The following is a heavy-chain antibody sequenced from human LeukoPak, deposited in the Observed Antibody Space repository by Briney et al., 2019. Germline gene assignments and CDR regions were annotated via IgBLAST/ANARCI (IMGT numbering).Heavy chain of an antibody. CDR2: INHSGST. V-gene: IGHV4-34*01. Sequence: SETLSLTCAVYGGSFSGYYWSWIRQPPGKGLEWIGEINHSGSTYYNPSLKSRVTISVDTSKNQFSLKLSSVTAADTAVYYCASTIAAADLRLLDYWGQGTLVTVSS. CDR3: ASTIAAADLRLLDY. D-gene: IGHD6-13*01. CDR1: GGSFSGYY. J-gene: IGHJ4*02.